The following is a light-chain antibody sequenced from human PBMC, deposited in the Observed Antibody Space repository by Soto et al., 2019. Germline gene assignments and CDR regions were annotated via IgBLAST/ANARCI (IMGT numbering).Light chain of an antibody. CDR2: GAS. CDR3: QQYGSAPWT. V-gene: IGKV3-20*01. J-gene: IGKJ1*01. Sequence: EIVLTQSPGTLSLPPGERATLSCRASQSVGSSHLAWYQQKPGQAPRLLIYGASSRATGIPDRFSGSGSGTDFTLTISRLEPEDFAVYYCQQYGSAPWTFGQGTKVDIK. CDR1: QSVGSSH.